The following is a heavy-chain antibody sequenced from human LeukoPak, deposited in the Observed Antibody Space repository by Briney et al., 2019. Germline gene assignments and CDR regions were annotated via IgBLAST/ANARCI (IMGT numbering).Heavy chain of an antibody. J-gene: IGHJ4*02. D-gene: IGHD7-27*01. V-gene: IGHV3-11*04. CDR1: GGSISSYY. CDR2: ISNSGSSI. CDR3: GRGHWGLDY. Sequence: LSLTCTVSGGSISSYYWTWIRQAPGKGLECVSYISNSGSSIYYADSVKGRFTTSRDNAKSSLYLQMNSLRAEDTAVYYCGRGHWGLDYWGQGALVTVSS.